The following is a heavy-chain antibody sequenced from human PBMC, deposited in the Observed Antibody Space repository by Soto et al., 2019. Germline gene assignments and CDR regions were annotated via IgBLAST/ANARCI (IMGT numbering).Heavy chain of an antibody. V-gene: IGHV3-30*09. D-gene: IGHD6-19*01. CDR2: ISYDGTTK. CDR1: GFAFSRFA. Sequence: HLVESGGGVVQPGGSLRLSCAASGFAFSRFALHWLRQAPGKGLEWVALISYDGTTKCYPDAVKGRFAISRDTSNNALYLDMNSLRPEDTAFYYCVRDPCSDWFVLYFDLWGHGTLVTVSS. J-gene: IGHJ2*01. CDR3: VRDPCSDWFVLYFDL.